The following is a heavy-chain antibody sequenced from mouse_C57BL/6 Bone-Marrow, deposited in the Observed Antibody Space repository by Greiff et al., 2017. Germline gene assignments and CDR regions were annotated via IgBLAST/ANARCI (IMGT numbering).Heavy chain of an antibody. Sequence: EVQLMESGAELVRPGASVKLSCTASGFNIKDDYMHWVKQRPEQGLEWIGWIYPENGDTEYDSKFQGKATITADTSSNTAYLQLSSLTSEDTAVDYCSCSYDTGEFDVWGTGTTVTVSS. V-gene: IGHV14-4*01. CDR1: GFNIKDDY. CDR3: SCSYDTGEFDV. D-gene: IGHD2-3*01. J-gene: IGHJ1*03. CDR2: IYPENGDT.